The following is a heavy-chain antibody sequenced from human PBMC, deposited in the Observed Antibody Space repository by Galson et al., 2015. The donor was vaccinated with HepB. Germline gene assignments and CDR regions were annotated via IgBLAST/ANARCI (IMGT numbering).Heavy chain of an antibody. Sequence: SLRLSCAASGFTFSSYAMHWVRQAPGKGLGWMAVISYDGSNKYYADSVKGRFTISRDNSKNTLYLQMNSLRAEDTAVYYCARTLGIVVVPAAMRYFQHWGQGTLVTVSS. CDR1: GFTFSSYA. CDR2: ISYDGSNK. CDR3: ARTLGIVVVPAAMRYFQH. V-gene: IGHV3-30-3*01. D-gene: IGHD2-2*01. J-gene: IGHJ1*01.